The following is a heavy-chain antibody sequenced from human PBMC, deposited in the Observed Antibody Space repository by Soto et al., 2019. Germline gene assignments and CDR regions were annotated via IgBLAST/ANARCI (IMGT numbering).Heavy chain of an antibody. Sequence: EVQLLESGGGLAQPGGSLRLSCAASGFTFSSYAMSWVRQAPGKGLEWVSAISGSGGSTYYADSVKGRFTISRDNSKNTLYLQMNSLRAEDTAVYYCATPQAGYCGGDCYTHFDYWGQGTLVTVSS. CDR2: ISGSGGST. D-gene: IGHD2-21*02. J-gene: IGHJ4*02. CDR3: ATPQAGYCGGDCYTHFDY. V-gene: IGHV3-23*01. CDR1: GFTFSSYA.